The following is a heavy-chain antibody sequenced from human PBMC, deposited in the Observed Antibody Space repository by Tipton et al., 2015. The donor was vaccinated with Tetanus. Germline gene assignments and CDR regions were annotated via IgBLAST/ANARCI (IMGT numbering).Heavy chain of an antibody. CDR3: ASGSTFDY. CDR1: GFTFNSYT. D-gene: IGHD1-26*01. V-gene: IGHV3-21*01. J-gene: IGHJ4*02. Sequence: SLRLSCVASGFTFNSYTMNWVRQAPGKGLEWVASISSTSTYIYYTGSVKGRFTIFRDNAKNSLYLQMNSLRAEDTAVYYCASGSTFDYWGQGTLVTVSS. CDR2: ISSTSTYI.